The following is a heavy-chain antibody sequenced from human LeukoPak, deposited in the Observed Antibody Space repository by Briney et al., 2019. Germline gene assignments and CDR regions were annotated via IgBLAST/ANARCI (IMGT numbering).Heavy chain of an antibody. CDR3: AHTVWSGNYFDY. J-gene: IGHJ4*02. D-gene: IGHD3-3*01. CDR1: GFTFSNYA. CDR2: INSDGRST. Sequence: PGGSVRLSCGASGFTFSNYAMNWVRQAPGKGLVWVSRINSDGRSTDYADSVKGRFTISRDNTKNTLYLQMNSLRVEDTAMYYCAHTVWSGNYFDYWGQGTLVTVSS. V-gene: IGHV3-74*01.